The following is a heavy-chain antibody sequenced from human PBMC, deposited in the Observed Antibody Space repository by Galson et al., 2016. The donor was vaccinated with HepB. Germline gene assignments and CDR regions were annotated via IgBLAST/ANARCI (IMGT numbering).Heavy chain of an antibody. D-gene: IGHD6-19*01. CDR3: VRDGSGGWHFDN. Sequence: SLRLSCAASGFSLSSYWMSWVRQAPGKGLEWVANVKYDGSEKYYVDSVKGRFTISRDNAKNSMSLQMNSLSAEDTAVYYGVRDGSGGWHFDNWGRGTLITVSS. V-gene: IGHV3-7*01. CDR2: VKYDGSEK. J-gene: IGHJ4*02. CDR1: GFSLSSYW.